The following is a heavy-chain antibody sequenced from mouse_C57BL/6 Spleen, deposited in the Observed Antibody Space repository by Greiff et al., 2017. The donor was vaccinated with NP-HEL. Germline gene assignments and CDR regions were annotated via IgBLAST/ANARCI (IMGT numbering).Heavy chain of an antibody. CDR2: ISYDGSN. J-gene: IGHJ2*01. D-gene: IGHD1-1*01. Sequence: EVQLQQSGPGLVKPSQSLSLTCSVTGYSITSGYYWNWIRQFPGNKLEWMGYISYDGSNNYNPSLKNRISITRDTSKNQFFLKLNSVTTEDTATYYCARDGGIRGYYFDYWGQGTTLTVSS. CDR1: GYSITSGYY. CDR3: ARDGGIRGYYFDY. V-gene: IGHV3-6*01.